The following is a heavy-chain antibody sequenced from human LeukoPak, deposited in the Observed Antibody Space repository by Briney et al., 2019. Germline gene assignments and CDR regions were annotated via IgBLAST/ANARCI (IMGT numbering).Heavy chain of an antibody. CDR1: GGSISSSSYY. J-gene: IGHJ4*02. CDR3: ATQTLAYCGGDCYSNLDY. Sequence: SETLSLTCTVSGGSISSSSYYWGWIRQPPGKGLEWIGSIYYSGSTYYNPSLKSRVTISVDTSKNQFSLKLSSVTAADTAVYYCATQTLAYCGGDCYSNLDYWGQGTLVTVSS. D-gene: IGHD2-21*02. CDR2: IYYSGST. V-gene: IGHV4-39*01.